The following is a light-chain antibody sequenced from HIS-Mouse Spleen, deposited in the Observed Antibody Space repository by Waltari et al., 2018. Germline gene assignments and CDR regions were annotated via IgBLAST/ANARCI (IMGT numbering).Light chain of an antibody. CDR3: QQLNSYPPT. CDR1: QGISSY. J-gene: IGKJ1*01. CDR2: AAS. Sequence: DIQLTQSPSFLSASLVDRVTITCRASQGISSYLACYQHKPGKAPKLLIYAASTLQSGVPSRCSGRGSRTEFPLTISSLQPEDFATYYCQQLNSYPPTFGQGTKVEIK. V-gene: IGKV1-9*01.